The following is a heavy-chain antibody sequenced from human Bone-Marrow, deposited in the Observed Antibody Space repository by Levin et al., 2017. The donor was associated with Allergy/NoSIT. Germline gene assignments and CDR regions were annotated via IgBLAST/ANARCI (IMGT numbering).Heavy chain of an antibody. Sequence: SQTLSLTCTVSGGSISSSDYYWSWIRQPPGKALEWIGYLYYTESTYFNPSFRSRADISIDASNNQFSLSLRSVTAADTAVYYCARADYGDNDKYYYGMDVWGQGTTVIVSS. D-gene: IGHD4-17*01. J-gene: IGHJ6*01. V-gene: IGHV4-30-4*01. CDR1: GGSISSSDYY. CDR3: ARADYGDNDKYYYGMDV. CDR2: LYYTEST.